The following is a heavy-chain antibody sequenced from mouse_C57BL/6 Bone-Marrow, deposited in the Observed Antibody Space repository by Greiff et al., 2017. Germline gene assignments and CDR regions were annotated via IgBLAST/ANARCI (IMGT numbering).Heavy chain of an antibody. J-gene: IGHJ3*01. CDR3: ARWKGAWFAY. Sequence: VQLQQSGAELARPGASVKMSCKASGYTFTSYTMHWVKQRPGQGLEWIGYINPSSGYTKYNQKFKDKATLTADKSSSTAYMQRSSLTSEDSAVYYCARWKGAWFAYWGQGTLVTVSA. CDR1: GYTFTSYT. V-gene: IGHV1-4*01. CDR2: INPSSGYT.